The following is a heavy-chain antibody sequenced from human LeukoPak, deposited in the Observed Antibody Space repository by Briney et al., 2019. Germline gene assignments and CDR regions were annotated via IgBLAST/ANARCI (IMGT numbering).Heavy chain of an antibody. D-gene: IGHD3-3*01. J-gene: IGHJ5*02. Sequence: ASVKVSCKASGYTFTSYAIHWVRQAPGQRLEWMGWINVGNGNTKYSQKFQGRVTITRDTSASTAYTELSSLRSEDTAVYYCARAGDDFWSGYYTDNWFDPWGQGTLVTVSS. CDR2: INVGNGNT. CDR3: ARAGDDFWSGYYTDNWFDP. CDR1: GYTFTSYA. V-gene: IGHV1-3*01.